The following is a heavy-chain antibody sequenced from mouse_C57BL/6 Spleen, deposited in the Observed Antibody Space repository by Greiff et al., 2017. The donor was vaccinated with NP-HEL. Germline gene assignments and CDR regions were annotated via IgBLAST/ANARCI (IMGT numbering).Heavy chain of an antibody. CDR1: GYTFTSYW. CDR2: IYPSDSET. Sequence: QVQLKQPGAELVRPGSSVKLSCKASGYTFTSYWMDWVKQRPGQGLEWIGNIYPSDSETHYNQKFKDKATLTVDKSSSTAYMQLSSLTSEDSAVYYCARRGYDYDWGYFDYWGQGTTLTVSS. CDR3: ARRGYDYDWGYFDY. D-gene: IGHD2-4*01. J-gene: IGHJ2*01. V-gene: IGHV1-61*01.